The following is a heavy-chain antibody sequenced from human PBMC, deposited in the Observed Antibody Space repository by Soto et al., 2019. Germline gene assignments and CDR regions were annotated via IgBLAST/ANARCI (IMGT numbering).Heavy chain of an antibody. CDR1: GYTFTSYG. V-gene: IGHV1-3*04. CDR3: ARAMPTAGYIYFHQ. J-gene: IGHJ4*02. CDR2: INTGSSNT. Sequence: QVDRVRSGAEVKEPGASVRISCEASGYTFTSYGIHWVRQAPGQRIEWMGWINTGSSNTRYSPELQDKVTITRHTSASKAYRELNSLRYEDTADYYCARAMPTAGYIYFHQWGQGTLVTGSS. D-gene: IGHD3-9*01.